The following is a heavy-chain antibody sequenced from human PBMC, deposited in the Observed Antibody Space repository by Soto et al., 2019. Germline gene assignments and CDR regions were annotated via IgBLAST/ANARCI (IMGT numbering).Heavy chain of an antibody. V-gene: IGHV3-30-3*01. CDR3: ARGTIGNPPKTY. CDR1: GLTFSTYA. Sequence: QVQLVESGGGVVQPGRSLRLSCAASGLTFSTYAMHWVRQAPGKGLEWVAVISYDGSNKYYADSVKGRFTISRDNSKNTLYLQMNSLRAEDTAVYYCARGTIGNPPKTYWGQGTLVTVSS. CDR2: ISYDGSNK. D-gene: IGHD1-1*01. J-gene: IGHJ4*02.